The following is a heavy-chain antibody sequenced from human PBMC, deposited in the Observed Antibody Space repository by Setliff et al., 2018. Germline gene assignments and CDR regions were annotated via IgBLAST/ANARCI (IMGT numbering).Heavy chain of an antibody. D-gene: IGHD7-27*01. J-gene: IGHJ6*03. Sequence: GESLKISCGASGFTFSEYWMYWVRQVPGKGLVWVSRINGDGTITNYADSVKGRFTISRDNAKNTLYLQMNSLRGEDTAVYFCASIDWGENFYNMDVWGKGTTVTVSS. CDR1: GFTFSEYW. CDR3: ASIDWGENFYNMDV. V-gene: IGHV3-74*01. CDR2: INGDGTIT.